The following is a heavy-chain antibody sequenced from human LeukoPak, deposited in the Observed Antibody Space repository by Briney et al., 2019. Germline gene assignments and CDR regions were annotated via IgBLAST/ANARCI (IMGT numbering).Heavy chain of an antibody. J-gene: IGHJ4*02. V-gene: IGHV3-11*04. CDR1: GFTFSDYY. Sequence: KPGGSLRLSCAASGFTFSDYYMTWFRQAPGKGLEWVSYISSSGSTIYADSVKGRFTISRDNAKNSLYLQMNSLRAEDTAVYYCARVGLLMAFDYWGQGTLVTVSS. D-gene: IGHD2-15*01. CDR3: ARVGLLMAFDY. CDR2: ISSSGSTI.